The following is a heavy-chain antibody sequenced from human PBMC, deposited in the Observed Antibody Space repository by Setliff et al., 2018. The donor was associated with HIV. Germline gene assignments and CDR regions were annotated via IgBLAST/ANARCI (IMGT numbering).Heavy chain of an antibody. D-gene: IGHD4-4*01. CDR3: ARGVTTIQY. Sequence: ASVKVSCKASGYTFTTYDINWVRQATGQGLEWMGWMNPNSGYTGYAQKFPGRVTMTRNTSISTAYMEPSSLRSDDTAVYYCARGVTTIQYWGQGSLVTVSS. CDR1: GYTFTTYD. J-gene: IGHJ4*02. CDR2: MNPNSGYT. V-gene: IGHV1-8*02.